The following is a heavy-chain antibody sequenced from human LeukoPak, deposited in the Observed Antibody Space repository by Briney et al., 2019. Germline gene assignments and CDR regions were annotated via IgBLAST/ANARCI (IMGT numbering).Heavy chain of an antibody. CDR1: GFSLSTSGMC. V-gene: IGHV2-70*11. CDR2: IDWDDDK. D-gene: IGHD3-22*01. Sequence: SGPALVKPTQTLTLTCTFSGFSLSTSGMCVSWIRQPPGKALEWLARIDWDDDKYYSTSLKTRLTISKDTSKNQVVLTMTNMDPVDTATYYCARDYYDSSGYYYVFDYWGQETLVTVSS. J-gene: IGHJ4*02. CDR3: ARDYYDSSGYYYVFDY.